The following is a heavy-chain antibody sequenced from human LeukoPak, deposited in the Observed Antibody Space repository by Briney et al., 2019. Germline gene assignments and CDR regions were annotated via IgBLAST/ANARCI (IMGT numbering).Heavy chain of an antibody. J-gene: IGHJ6*02. CDR1: GFTVNSQY. CDR3: ARRKVVSAYYYGMDV. D-gene: IGHD2-2*01. CDR2: IYTGGTT. Sequence: GGSLRLSCAASGFTVNSQYMSWVRQAPGKGVEWVSVIYTGGTTHYADSVKGRFTISRDNAKNTLYLQMNSLRAEDTAVYYCARRKVVSAYYYGMDVWGQGTTVTVSS. V-gene: IGHV3-66*01.